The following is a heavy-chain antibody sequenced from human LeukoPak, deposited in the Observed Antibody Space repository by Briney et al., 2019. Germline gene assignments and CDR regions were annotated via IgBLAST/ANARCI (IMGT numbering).Heavy chain of an antibody. D-gene: IGHD4-17*01. CDR3: ARLTYGDYVWFDP. V-gene: IGHV4-38-2*01. CDR2: IYHSGST. CDR1: GYSISSGYY. J-gene: IGHJ5*02. Sequence: SEPLSLPCAVSGYSISSGYYWGWIRQPPGKGLGWIGSIYHSGSTYYNPSLKSRVTISVDTSKNQFSLKLSSVTAADTAVYYCARLTYGDYVWFDPWGQGTLVTVSS.